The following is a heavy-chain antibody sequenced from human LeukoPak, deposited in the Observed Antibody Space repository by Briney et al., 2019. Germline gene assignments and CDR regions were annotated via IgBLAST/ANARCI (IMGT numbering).Heavy chain of an antibody. V-gene: IGHV3-33*01. CDR1: GFTFSSHG. Sequence: GGSLRLSCAASGFTFSSHGMHWVRQAPGKGLEWVSIIWYDGSDEYYADSVKGRFTISRDKSKNTLYLQMNSLRAEDTAVYYCARDGGYHSSGPFDYWGQGTLVTVSS. J-gene: IGHJ4*02. D-gene: IGHD3-22*01. CDR3: ARDGGYHSSGPFDY. CDR2: IWYDGSDE.